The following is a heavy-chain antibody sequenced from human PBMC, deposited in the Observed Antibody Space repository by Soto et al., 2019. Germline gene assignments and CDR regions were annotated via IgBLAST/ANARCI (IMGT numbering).Heavy chain of an antibody. CDR3: AKAGEVGIAARLLVSNWFDP. D-gene: IGHD6-6*01. CDR1: GFTFDDYA. Sequence: SLKISCAASGFTFDDYAMHWVRQAPGKGLEWVSGISWNSGSIGYADSVKGRFTISRDNAKNSLYLQMNSLRAEDTALYYCAKAGEVGIAARLLVSNWFDPWGQGTLVTVSS. J-gene: IGHJ5*02. V-gene: IGHV3-9*01. CDR2: ISWNSGSI.